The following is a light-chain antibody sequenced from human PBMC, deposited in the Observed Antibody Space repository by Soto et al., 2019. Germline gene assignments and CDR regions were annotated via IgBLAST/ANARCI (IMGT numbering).Light chain of an antibody. CDR3: SSYTSSNTL. V-gene: IGLV2-14*01. Sequence: QSALTQPASVSGSPGQSITISCTGTSSDVGDYKYVSWYQQHPGKAPKLMIYEVSNRPSGVSNRLSGSKSGNTASLTISGLQAEDEADYYCSSYTSSNTLFGGGTKLTVL. CDR1: SSDVGDYKY. J-gene: IGLJ2*01. CDR2: EVS.